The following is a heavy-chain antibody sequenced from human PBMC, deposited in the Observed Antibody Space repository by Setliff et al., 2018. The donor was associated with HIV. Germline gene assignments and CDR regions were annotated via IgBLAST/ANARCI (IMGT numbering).Heavy chain of an antibody. J-gene: IGHJ4*02. CDR2: ISSSGGTI. CDR1: GFTYSDGFTFSDV. Sequence: GGSLRLSCVVSGFTYSDGFTFSDVWMGWVRQAPAKGLEWVSYISSSGGTIYYADSVKGRFTISRDNAKNSLYLQMNSLRAEDTAVYYCARDSSSWYEFYFDCRGQGTLVTVSS. CDR3: ARDSSSWYEFYFDC. V-gene: IGHV3-48*03. D-gene: IGHD6-13*01.